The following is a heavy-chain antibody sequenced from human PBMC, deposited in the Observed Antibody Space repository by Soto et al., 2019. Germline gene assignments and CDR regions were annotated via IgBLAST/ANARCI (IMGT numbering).Heavy chain of an antibody. V-gene: IGHV3-74*01. D-gene: IGHD4-4*01. CDR1: GFTFSTYW. Sequence: GGSLRLSCAASGFTFSTYWMHWVRQVPGKGLVWVSHIDNDGISTTYADSVKGRFTISRDNAKNTLYLQMNSLRAEDTAVYYCAREGPVTIGYYYGMDVWGQGTTVTLSS. CDR3: AREGPVTIGYYYGMDV. J-gene: IGHJ6*02. CDR2: IDNDGIST.